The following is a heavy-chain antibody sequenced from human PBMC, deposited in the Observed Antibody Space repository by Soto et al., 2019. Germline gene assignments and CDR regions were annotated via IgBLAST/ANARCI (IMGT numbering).Heavy chain of an antibody. D-gene: IGHD6-19*01. CDR2: INAGNGNT. CDR3: AKEGPYSSGWYYFDY. Sequence: ASVKVSCKASGYTFTSYAMHWVRQDPGQRLEWMGWINAGNGNTKYSQKFQGRVTITRDTSASTAYMELSSLRSEDTAVYYCAKEGPYSSGWYYFDYWGQGTLVTVSS. V-gene: IGHV1-3*01. J-gene: IGHJ4*02. CDR1: GYTFTSYA.